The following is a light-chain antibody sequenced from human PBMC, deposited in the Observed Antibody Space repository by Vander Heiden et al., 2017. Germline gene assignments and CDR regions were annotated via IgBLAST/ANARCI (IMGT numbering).Light chain of an antibody. V-gene: IGKV1-39*01. Sequence: DIQMTQTPSSLSASVGDTVTITCRASQSVSDFLHWSQQKPGKPPKLLIYGASTLQTGVPSRFSGSRSGAHFTLTIRSLQPEDFATYSCQQSYSMPYTFGQGTHLEIK. CDR3: QQSYSMPYT. CDR1: QSVSDF. CDR2: GAS. J-gene: IGKJ2*01.